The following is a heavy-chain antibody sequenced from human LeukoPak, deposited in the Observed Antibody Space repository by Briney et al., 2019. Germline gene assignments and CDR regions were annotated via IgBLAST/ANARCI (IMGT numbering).Heavy chain of an antibody. Sequence: GESLKISCKGSGYSFSSYCIGWVHQMPGKGLEWMGIIYPGDSDTRYSPSFQGQVTISADKSISTAYLQWSSLKASDTAMYYCARHQQWPLYNWFDPWGQGTLVTVSS. D-gene: IGHD6-19*01. CDR1: GYSFSSYC. CDR2: IYPGDSDT. J-gene: IGHJ5*02. CDR3: ARHQQWPLYNWFDP. V-gene: IGHV5-51*07.